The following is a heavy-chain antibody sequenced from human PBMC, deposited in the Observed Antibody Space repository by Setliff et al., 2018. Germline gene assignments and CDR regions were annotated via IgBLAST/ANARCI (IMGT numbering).Heavy chain of an antibody. CDR2: SNHSGST. Sequence: SETLSLTCSVYGESFSNNYWSWIRQPPGKGLEWIGESNHSGSTNYNPSLKSRVTISLDTSNNQFSLKLSSVTAADTAVYYCARGSTMIQGVRLYYHGLDVWGQGTTVTVSS. D-gene: IGHD3-10*01. J-gene: IGHJ6*02. CDR1: GESFSNNY. CDR3: ARGSTMIQGVRLYYHGLDV. V-gene: IGHV4-34*01.